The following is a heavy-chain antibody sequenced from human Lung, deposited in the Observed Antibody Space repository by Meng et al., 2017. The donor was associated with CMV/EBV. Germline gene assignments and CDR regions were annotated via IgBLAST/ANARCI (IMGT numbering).Heavy chain of an antibody. Sequence: QVQLVQSGAEGKKPXXSXKVSCKASGYTFTGYYVHWVRQAPGQGLEWMGWINPNSGGTNYAQEFQGRVTMTSDTSISTADIELSRLRSDDTAVYYCGRGPSMAIDWGQGTLVTVSS. D-gene: IGHD2/OR15-2a*01. CDR1: GYTFTGYY. J-gene: IGHJ4*02. CDR3: GRGPSMAID. V-gene: IGHV1-2*02. CDR2: INPNSGGT.